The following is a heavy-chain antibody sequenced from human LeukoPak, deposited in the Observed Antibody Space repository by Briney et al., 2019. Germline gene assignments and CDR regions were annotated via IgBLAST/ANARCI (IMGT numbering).Heavy chain of an antibody. J-gene: IGHJ4*02. CDR3: AKGCGGYVDS. Sequence: PGGSLRLSCAASGFTFSSYGMIWVRQAPGKGLEWVSSIGRGGDSYYADSVKGRFTNSRDNPKNTFYLHMNSLRAEDTAVYYCAKGCGGYVDSWGQGTLVTVSS. D-gene: IGHD2-21*01. CDR1: GFTFSSYG. CDR2: IGRGGDS. V-gene: IGHV3-23*01.